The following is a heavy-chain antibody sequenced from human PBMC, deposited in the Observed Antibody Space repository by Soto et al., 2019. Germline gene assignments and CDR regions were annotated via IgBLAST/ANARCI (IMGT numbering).Heavy chain of an antibody. CDR3: ATYANYNHY. CDR1: GGSISSYY. CDR2: VYYSGST. J-gene: IGHJ4*02. D-gene: IGHD4-4*01. Sequence: HVQLQESGPGLVKPSETLSLTCNVSGGSISSYYWSWIRQPPGKGLEWIGYVYYSGSTNYNPSLKSRVTISIDTSKNQFSLKLSSVTAADTAVYYCATYANYNHYWGQGTLVTVSS. V-gene: IGHV4-59*01.